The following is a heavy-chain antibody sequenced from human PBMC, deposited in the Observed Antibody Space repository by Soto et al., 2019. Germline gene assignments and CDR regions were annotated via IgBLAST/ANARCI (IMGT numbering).Heavy chain of an antibody. CDR3: ARVVEYCDPYDHYGMDV. D-gene: IGHD2-15*01. CDR1: GFTFNTFG. J-gene: IGHJ6*02. V-gene: IGHV3-21*01. Sequence: GGSLRLSCAASGFTFNTFGLHWVRQAPGKSLEWVSSISCSTTYIYYADSVKGRFTISRDNAKNSLYLQMNSLRAEDTAVYYFARVVEYCDPYDHYGMDVWGQGTTVTVSS. CDR2: ISCSTTYI.